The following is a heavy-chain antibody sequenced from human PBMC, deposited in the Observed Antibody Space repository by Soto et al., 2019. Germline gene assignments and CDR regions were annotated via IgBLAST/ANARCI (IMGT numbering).Heavy chain of an antibody. CDR3: AKRTVGWYFDL. D-gene: IGHD4-17*01. CDR2: ISGSGGST. V-gene: IGHV3-23*01. J-gene: IGHJ2*01. Sequence: EVQLLESGGGLVQPGGSLRLSCAASGFTFSSYAMNWVRQAPGKGLEWVSVISGSGGSTYYADAVKGRFTISRDNSKNTLYLKMHSLRAEDTAVYYCAKRTVGWYFDLWGRGTLVTVSS. CDR1: GFTFSSYA.